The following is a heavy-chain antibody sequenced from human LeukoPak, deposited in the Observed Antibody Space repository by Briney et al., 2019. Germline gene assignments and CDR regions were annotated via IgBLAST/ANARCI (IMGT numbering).Heavy chain of an antibody. V-gene: IGHV5-51*01. CDR1: GYSFTSYW. J-gene: IGHJ3*02. Sequence: GESLKISCKGSGYSFTSYWIGWVRQMPGKGLEWMGIIYPGDSDTRYSPSFQGQVTISADKSISTAYLQWSSLKASDTAMYYCAREFARIVAARPVDAFDIWGQGTMVTVSS. D-gene: IGHD6-6*01. CDR3: AREFARIVAARPVDAFDI. CDR2: IYPGDSDT.